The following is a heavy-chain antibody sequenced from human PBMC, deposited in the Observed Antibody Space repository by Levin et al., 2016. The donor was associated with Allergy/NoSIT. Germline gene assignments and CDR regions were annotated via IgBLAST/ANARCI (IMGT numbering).Heavy chain of an antibody. CDR3: VKKYIVATNYIDY. CDR2: ISGSGGST. Sequence: WIRQPPGKGLEWVSGISGSGGSTYHADSVKGRFTISRDNSKNTLYLQMNSLRAEDTAVYYCVKKYIVATNYIDYWGQGTPVTVSS. V-gene: IGHV3-23*01. D-gene: IGHD5-12*01. J-gene: IGHJ4*02.